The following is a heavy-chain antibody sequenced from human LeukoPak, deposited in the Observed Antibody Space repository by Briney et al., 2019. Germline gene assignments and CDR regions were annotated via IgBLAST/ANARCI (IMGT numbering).Heavy chain of an antibody. V-gene: IGHV4-59*01. CDR3: ARDPSSYYHGMDV. J-gene: IGHJ6*02. Sequence: PSETLSLTCTVSGGSISSYYWSWIRQPPGKGLEWIGYIHYSGSTNYNPSLKSRVTISVDTSKNQFSLKLSSVTAADTAVYFCARDPSSYYHGMDVWGQGTTVTVSS. CDR2: IHYSGST. D-gene: IGHD6-6*01. CDR1: GGSISSYY.